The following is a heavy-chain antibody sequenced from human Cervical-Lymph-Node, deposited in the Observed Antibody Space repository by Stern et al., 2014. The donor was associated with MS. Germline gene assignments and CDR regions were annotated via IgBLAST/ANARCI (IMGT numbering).Heavy chain of an antibody. CDR1: GYTFITHY. CDR2: INPSGGST. J-gene: IGHJ6*02. Sequence: QMQLVQSGAEVKKPGASVKLSCKASGYTFITHYMHWVRQAPGQGLEWMGLINPSGGSTTYAQKFQDRVTMTRDTSTSTFYMYLSSLRSEDTAVYYCARTKDSSIGARPGEYHYVGMDVWGQGTTVSVPS. V-gene: IGHV1-46*01. CDR3: ARTKDSSIGARPGEYHYVGMDV. D-gene: IGHD6-6*01.